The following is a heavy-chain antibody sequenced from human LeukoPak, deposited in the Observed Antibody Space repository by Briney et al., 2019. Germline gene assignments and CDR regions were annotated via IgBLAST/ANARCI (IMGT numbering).Heavy chain of an antibody. CDR3: ARAAPDVVVVVAYLDY. J-gene: IGHJ4*02. Sequence: GGSLRLSCAASGFTFSSYWMTWVRQAPGKGLEWVANIKPDGSEKFYVDSVKGRFTISRDNAKNSLYLQMSSLKADDTAVYYCARAAPDVVVVVAYLDYWGQGTLVTVSS. CDR1: GFTFSSYW. V-gene: IGHV3-7*01. D-gene: IGHD2-15*01. CDR2: IKPDGSEK.